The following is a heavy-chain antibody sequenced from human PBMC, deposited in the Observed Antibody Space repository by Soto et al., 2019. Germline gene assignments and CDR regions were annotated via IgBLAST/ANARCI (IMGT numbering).Heavy chain of an antibody. J-gene: IGHJ4*02. CDR1: GFRFKSFV. CDR3: VRWGTTGGFDL. V-gene: IGHV3-30*19. Sequence: QVQLVESGGGVVQPGTSLRLSCAASGFRFKSFVMHWVRQAPGKGLEWVAFTSYDGNNKDYGDSVKGRFTVSRDNSQNTLHLQIDFLRPEDTALYYCVRWGTTGGFDLWGQGTLVSVSS. CDR2: TSYDGNNK. D-gene: IGHD3-16*01.